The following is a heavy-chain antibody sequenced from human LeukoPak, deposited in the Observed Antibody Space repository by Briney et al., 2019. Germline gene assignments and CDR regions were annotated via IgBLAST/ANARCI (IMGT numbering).Heavy chain of an antibody. Sequence: ASVKVSCKASGYTFTGYYMHWVRQAPGQGLEWMGWINPNSGGTNYAQKFQGRVTMTRDTSISTAYMELSRLRSDDTAAYYCARDSPDGYCSSTSCLPSYGMDVWGQGTTVTVSS. V-gene: IGHV1-2*02. J-gene: IGHJ6*02. CDR1: GYTFTGYY. D-gene: IGHD2-2*03. CDR3: ARDSPDGYCSSTSCLPSYGMDV. CDR2: INPNSGGT.